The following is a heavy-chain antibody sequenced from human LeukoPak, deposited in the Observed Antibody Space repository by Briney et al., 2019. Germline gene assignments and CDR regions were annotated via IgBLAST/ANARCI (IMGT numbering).Heavy chain of an antibody. V-gene: IGHV1-18*01. CDR2: ISAYNGNT. CDR3: AISAPDFWSGSLDY. Sequence: ASVKVSCKASGYTFTSYGISWVRQAPGQGLEWMGWISAYNGNTNYAQKLQGRVTMTTDTSTSTAYMELRSLRSEDTAVYYCAISAPDFWSGSLDYWGQGTLVTVSS. CDR1: GYTFTSYG. D-gene: IGHD3-3*01. J-gene: IGHJ4*02.